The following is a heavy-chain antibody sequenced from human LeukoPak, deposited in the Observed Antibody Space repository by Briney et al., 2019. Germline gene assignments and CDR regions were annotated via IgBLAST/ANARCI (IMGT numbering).Heavy chain of an antibody. CDR2: ISSSSSTI. D-gene: IGHD3-22*01. Sequence: GGSLRLSCAASGFTFSSYSMNWVRQAPGKGLEWVSYISSSSSTIYYADSVKGRFTISRDNSKNTLYLQMNSLRAEDTAVYYCAKPGWLLTSAADYWGQGAHVTVSS. J-gene: IGHJ4*02. V-gene: IGHV3-48*01. CDR3: AKPGWLLTSAADY. CDR1: GFTFSSYS.